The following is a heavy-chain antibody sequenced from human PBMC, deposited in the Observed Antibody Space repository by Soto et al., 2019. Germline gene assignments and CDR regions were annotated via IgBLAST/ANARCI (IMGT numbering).Heavy chain of an antibody. Sequence: GESLKISCKGSGYSFTSYWIGWVRQMPGKGLEWMGIIYPGASDTRYSPSFQGQVTISADKSISTAYLQWSSLKASDTAMYYCARQDSSGYYYYGIDVWCQGTTVTVSS. D-gene: IGHD6-19*01. J-gene: IGHJ6*02. CDR2: IYPGASDT. V-gene: IGHV5-51*01. CDR1: GYSFTSYW. CDR3: ARQDSSGYYYYGIDV.